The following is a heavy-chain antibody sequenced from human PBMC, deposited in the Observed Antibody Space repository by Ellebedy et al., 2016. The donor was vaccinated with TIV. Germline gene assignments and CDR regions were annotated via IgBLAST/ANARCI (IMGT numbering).Heavy chain of an antibody. J-gene: IGHJ4*02. CDR3: ARDRGSYAFDF. Sequence: AASVKVSCKASGGTFSSYAISWARQAPGQGLEWMGWINTLNGKTNYAQKLQGRVTMTTDTSTSTVYMELRSLRSDDTAVYYCARDRGSYAFDFWGQGTLVTVSS. CDR1: GGTFSSYA. CDR2: INTLNGKT. V-gene: IGHV1-18*01. D-gene: IGHD1-26*01.